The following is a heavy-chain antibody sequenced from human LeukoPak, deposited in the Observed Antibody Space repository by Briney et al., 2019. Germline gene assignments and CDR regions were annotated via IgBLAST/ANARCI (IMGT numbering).Heavy chain of an antibody. CDR3: ARGLYDKYYFDY. CDR1: GFTFSSYG. Sequence: PGRSLRLSCAASGFTFSSYGMHWVRQAPGKGLEWVAVIWYDGSNKYYADSVKGRFTISRDNSKNTLYLQMNSLRAEDTAVYYCARGLYDKYYFDYWGQGTLVTVSS. D-gene: IGHD5/OR15-5a*01. CDR2: IWYDGSNK. J-gene: IGHJ4*02. V-gene: IGHV3-33*01.